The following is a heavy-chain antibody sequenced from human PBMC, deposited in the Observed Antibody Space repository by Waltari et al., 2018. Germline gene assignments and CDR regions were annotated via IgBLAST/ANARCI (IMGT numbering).Heavy chain of an antibody. CDR3: AKDRSSSWYYLDY. V-gene: IGHV3-30*18. Sequence: QVQLVESGGGVVQPGRSLRLSCAASGFTFSSYGMHWVRQAPGKGLEWVAVISYDGSNKYYADSVKGRFTISRDNSKNTLYLQMNSLRAEDTAVYYCAKDRSSSWYYLDYWGQGTLVTVSS. CDR1: GFTFSSYG. D-gene: IGHD6-13*01. CDR2: ISYDGSNK. J-gene: IGHJ4*02.